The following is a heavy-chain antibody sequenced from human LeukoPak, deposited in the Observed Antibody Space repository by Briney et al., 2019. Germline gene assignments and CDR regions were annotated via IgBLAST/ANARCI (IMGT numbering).Heavy chain of an antibody. Sequence: GESLKISCKVTGYSFTNCWIAWVRQLPGKGLEWMGITYLGDSDTRYSPFFQGQVSISADKSVSTAFLQWRSLKASDTAMYYCATQFYSDASAYFPPLGSWGQGTLVTVSS. CDR1: GYSFTNCW. CDR2: TYLGDSDT. D-gene: IGHD3-22*01. V-gene: IGHV5-51*01. J-gene: IGHJ5*02. CDR3: ATQFYSDASAYFPPLGS.